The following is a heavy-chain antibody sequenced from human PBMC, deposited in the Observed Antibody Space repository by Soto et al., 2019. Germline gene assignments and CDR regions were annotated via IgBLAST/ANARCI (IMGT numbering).Heavy chain of an antibody. CDR3: VQSRCGGDCLQIYSAHSDYGLDV. J-gene: IGHJ6*02. D-gene: IGHD2-21*02. V-gene: IGHV2-5*02. Sequence: QITLKESGPTLVKPTQTLTLTCTFSGLSLRTTGVGVGWVRQPPGKALEWLALLYWDDDKRYRPYLKSRLTITKDTTEKQVVLTMTNMDTVDTATYYCVQSRCGGDCLQIYSAHSDYGLDVWGQGTTVTVSS. CDR2: LYWDDDK. CDR1: GLSLRTTGVG.